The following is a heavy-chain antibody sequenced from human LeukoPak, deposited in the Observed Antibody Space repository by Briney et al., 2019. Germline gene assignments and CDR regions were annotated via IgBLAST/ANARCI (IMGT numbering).Heavy chain of an antibody. CDR2: ISSSSSTI. Sequence: GGSLRLSCAASGFTFSSYSMNWVRQAPGKGLEWVSYISSSSSTIYYADSVKGRFTISRDNAQTSLYLQMNSLRAEDTAVYYCARDRGDGYITGYPDYWGQGTLVTVSS. V-gene: IGHV3-48*01. D-gene: IGHD5-24*01. CDR3: ARDRGDGYITGYPDY. J-gene: IGHJ4*02. CDR1: GFTFSSYS.